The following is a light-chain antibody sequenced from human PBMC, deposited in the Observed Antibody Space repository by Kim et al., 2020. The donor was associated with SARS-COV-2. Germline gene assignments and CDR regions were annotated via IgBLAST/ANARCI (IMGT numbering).Light chain of an antibody. CDR1: QGIGTS. CDR2: GTS. V-gene: IGKV1-13*02. CDR3: QQFKSFPPT. Sequence: AIQLAQSPSSLSASLGDRVTITCRASQGIGTSLAGYRQRPGKAPQLLMEGTSTLESGVPSGFTGSGSGTDFILTISSLQPEDFATYYCQQFKSFPPTFGQGTKVDIK. J-gene: IGKJ1*01.